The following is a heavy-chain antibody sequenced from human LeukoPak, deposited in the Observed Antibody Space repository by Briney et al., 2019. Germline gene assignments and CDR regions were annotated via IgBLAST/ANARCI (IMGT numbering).Heavy chain of an antibody. D-gene: IGHD6-19*01. Sequence: GGSLRLSCAASGFSFSSYWMTWVRQAPGKGLEWVSAISGSGGSTYYADSVKGRFTISRDNSKNTLYLQMNSLRAEDTAVYYCAKDRIAVAGLRLDYFDYWGQGTLVTVSS. J-gene: IGHJ4*02. CDR2: ISGSGGST. CDR1: GFSFSSYW. CDR3: AKDRIAVAGLRLDYFDY. V-gene: IGHV3-23*01.